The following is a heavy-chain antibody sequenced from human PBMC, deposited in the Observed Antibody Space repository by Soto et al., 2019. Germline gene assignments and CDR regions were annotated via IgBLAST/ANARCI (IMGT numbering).Heavy chain of an antibody. V-gene: IGHV1-69*13. CDR2: IIPIFGTA. J-gene: IGHJ5*02. Sequence: ASVKVSCKASGGTFSSYAISWVRQAPGQGLEWMGGIIPIFGTADYAQKFQGRVTITADESTSTAYMELSSLRSEDTAVYYCARPIQYYFDTSAQSAWLDPWGQGTLVTVSS. CDR3: ARPIQYYFDTSAQSAWLDP. D-gene: IGHD3-22*01. CDR1: GGTFSSYA.